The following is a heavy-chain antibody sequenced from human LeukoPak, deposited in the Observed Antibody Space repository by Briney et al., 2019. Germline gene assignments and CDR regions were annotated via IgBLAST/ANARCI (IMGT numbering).Heavy chain of an antibody. D-gene: IGHD6-13*01. CDR1: GFTFGTYA. Sequence: QPGGSLRLSCAASGFTFGTYAMSWVRQAPGKGLEWVSGISHSGGSTYYADSVKGRFTVSRDNSKNTLYVQMNSLRAEDTAVYYCAKDWGQQQLVGYFDYWGQGTLVTVSS. V-gene: IGHV3-23*01. J-gene: IGHJ4*02. CDR3: AKDWGQQQLVGYFDY. CDR2: ISHSGGST.